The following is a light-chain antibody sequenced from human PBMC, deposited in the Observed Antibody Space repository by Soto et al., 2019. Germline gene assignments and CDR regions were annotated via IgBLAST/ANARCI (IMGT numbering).Light chain of an antibody. J-gene: IGLJ1*01. Sequence: QAVVTQPPSVSGAPGQRVTISCTGSSSNIGAGYDVHWYQQLPGTAPKLLIYGNSNRPSGVPDRFSGSKSGTSASLAITGLQAEDEADYYYQSYDSSLSPFVFGTGTKLTVL. CDR1: SSNIGAGYD. V-gene: IGLV1-40*01. CDR3: QSYDSSLSPFV. CDR2: GNS.